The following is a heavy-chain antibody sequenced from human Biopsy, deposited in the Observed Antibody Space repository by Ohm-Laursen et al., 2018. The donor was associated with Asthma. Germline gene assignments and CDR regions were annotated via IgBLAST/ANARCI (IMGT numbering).Heavy chain of an antibody. J-gene: IGHJ6*02. D-gene: IGHD6-13*01. Sequence: TLSLTCSLSSGSGGYMRSGNYYWGWIRQPPGKGLEWIGSIYYSGTTYYNPSLESRVTVSADTTKNQFSLKLISVTAADTAVYYCVRGSSSWHHGPFHYYYGLDVWGQGTTATVSS. CDR2: IYYSGTT. V-gene: IGHV4-39*01. CDR3: VRGSSSWHHGPFHYYYGLDV. CDR1: SGSGGYMRSGNYY.